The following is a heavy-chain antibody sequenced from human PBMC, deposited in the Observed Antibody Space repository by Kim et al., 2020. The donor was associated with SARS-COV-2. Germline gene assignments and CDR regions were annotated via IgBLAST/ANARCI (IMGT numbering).Heavy chain of an antibody. CDR1: GFIVSTTY. Sequence: GGSLRLSCAASGFIVSTTYISWVRQAPGKGLEWVSVIYYDERTFYTDSVKGRFTISRDNSKNTVYLQMNSLRVEDTAVYYCARHRGGAGSDYWGQGTLVTVSS. CDR2: IYYDERT. V-gene: IGHV3-66*04. J-gene: IGHJ4*02. D-gene: IGHD1-26*01. CDR3: ARHRGGAGSDY.